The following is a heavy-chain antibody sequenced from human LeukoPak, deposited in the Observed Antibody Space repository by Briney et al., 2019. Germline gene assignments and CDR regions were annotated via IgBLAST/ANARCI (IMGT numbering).Heavy chain of an antibody. J-gene: IGHJ5*02. D-gene: IGHD3-9*01. CDR2: IIPILGIA. CDR1: GGTFSSYA. V-gene: IGHV1-69*04. CDR3: ARRVGWLSNNWFDP. Sequence: SVKVSCKASGGTFSSYAISWVRQAPGQGLEWMGRIIPILGIANYAQKFQGRVAITADKSTSKAYMELSSLRSEDTAVYYCARRVGWLSNNWFDPWGQGTLVTVSS.